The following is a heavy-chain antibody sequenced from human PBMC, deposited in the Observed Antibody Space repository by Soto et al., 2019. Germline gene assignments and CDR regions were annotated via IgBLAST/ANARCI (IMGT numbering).Heavy chain of an antibody. CDR2: INHSGST. D-gene: IGHD2-21*02. J-gene: IGHJ6*02. CDR3: ARDLWGYCGADCYPLDV. Sequence: PSETLSLTCAVYGGSISGYYWSWIRQPPGKGLEWIGEINHSGSTNYNPSLKSRVTISVDTSKNQFSLKLNSVTAADTAVYYCARDLWGYCGADCYPLDVWGQGTTVTVSS. CDR1: GGSISGYY. V-gene: IGHV4-34*01.